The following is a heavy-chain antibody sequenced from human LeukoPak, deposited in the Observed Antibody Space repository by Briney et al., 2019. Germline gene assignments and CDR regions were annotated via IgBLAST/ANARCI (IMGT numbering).Heavy chain of an antibody. J-gene: IGHJ4*02. V-gene: IGHV3-11*05. D-gene: IGHD6-13*01. CDR2: ISSSSSYT. CDR3: ARAIAAAASYYFDY. CDR1: GFTFSDYY. Sequence: GGSLRLSCAASGFTFSDYYMSWIRQAPGKGLEWVSYISSSSSYTNYADSVKGRFTISRDNAKNSLYQQMNSLRAEDTAVYYCARAIAAAASYYFDYWGQGTLVTVSS.